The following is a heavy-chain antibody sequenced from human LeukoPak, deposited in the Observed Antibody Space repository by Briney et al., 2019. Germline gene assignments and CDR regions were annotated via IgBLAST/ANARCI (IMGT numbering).Heavy chain of an antibody. CDR2: IYHSGST. D-gene: IGHD3-22*01. Sequence: SETLSLTCTVSGGSISSSSYYWGWIRQPPGKGLEWIGSIYHSGSTNYNPSLKSRVTISVDTSKNQFSLKLSSVTAADTAVYYCARGRRYYDSSGYWYWGQGTLVTVSS. V-gene: IGHV4-39*07. CDR3: ARGRRYYDSSGYWY. J-gene: IGHJ4*02. CDR1: GGSISSSSYY.